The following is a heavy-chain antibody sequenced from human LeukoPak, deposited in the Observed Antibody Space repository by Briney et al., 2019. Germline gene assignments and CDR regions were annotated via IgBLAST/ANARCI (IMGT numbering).Heavy chain of an antibody. Sequence: ASVKVSCKASGYTFTSYGISWVRQAPGQGLEWMGWISAYNGNTNYAQKLQGRVTMTTDTSTSTAYMELRSLRSDDTAVYYCARDQRPYYGSGSSPDYWGQGTLVTVSS. CDR1: GYTFTSYG. D-gene: IGHD3-10*01. V-gene: IGHV1-18*01. CDR3: ARDQRPYYGSGSSPDY. CDR2: ISAYNGNT. J-gene: IGHJ4*02.